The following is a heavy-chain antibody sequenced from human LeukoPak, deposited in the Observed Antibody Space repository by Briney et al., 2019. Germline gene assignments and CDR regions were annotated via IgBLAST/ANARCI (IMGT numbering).Heavy chain of an antibody. CDR2: ISWNSGSI. D-gene: IGHD6-6*01. CDR1: GFTFDDYA. Sequence: GGSLRLSCAASGFTFDDYAMHWVRQAPGKGLEWVSGISWNSGSIGYADSVKGRFTISRDNAKNSLYLQMNSLRAEDTALYYCAKDMGAHYSSSSFDYWGQGTLVTVSS. J-gene: IGHJ4*02. V-gene: IGHV3-9*01. CDR3: AKDMGAHYSSSSFDY.